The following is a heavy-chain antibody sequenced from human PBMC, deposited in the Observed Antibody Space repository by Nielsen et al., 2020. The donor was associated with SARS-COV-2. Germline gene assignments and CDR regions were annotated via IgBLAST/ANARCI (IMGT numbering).Heavy chain of an antibody. D-gene: IGHD3-22*01. CDR3: ASNYDSSGYYYDSLVAY. J-gene: IGHJ4*02. CDR1: GYSFISYW. V-gene: IGHV5-51*04. CDR2: IYPGDSDT. Sequence: GESLKISCKVSGYSFISYWIGWVRQMPGTGLEWMGIIYPGDSDTRYSPSFQGQVTISADKPISTAYLQWSSLKASDTAVYFCASNYDSSGYYYDSLVAYWGQGTVVTVSS.